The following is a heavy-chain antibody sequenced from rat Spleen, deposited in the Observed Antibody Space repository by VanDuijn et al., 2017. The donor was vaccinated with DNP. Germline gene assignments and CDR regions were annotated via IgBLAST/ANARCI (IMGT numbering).Heavy chain of an antibody. CDR1: GFTFSNYY. CDR2: ITSDGSST. D-gene: IGHD4-3*01. Sequence: EVQLVESGGGLVQPGRSMKLSCAASGFTFSNYYMAWVRQAPTKGLEWVATITSDGSSTYYRVSVKGRFTISRENAKRTLYLQMDGLRSEDTATYYCTTDNSGLNWFAFWGQGTLVTVSS. J-gene: IGHJ3*01. CDR3: TTDNSGLNWFAF. V-gene: IGHV5-20*01.